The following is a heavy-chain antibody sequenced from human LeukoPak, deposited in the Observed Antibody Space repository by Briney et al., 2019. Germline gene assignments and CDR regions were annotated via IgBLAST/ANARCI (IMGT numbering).Heavy chain of an antibody. J-gene: IGHJ4*02. V-gene: IGHV4-38-2*02. CDR1: GYSISSGYY. CDR3: ARDGSRSYVDY. Sequence: SETLSLTCAVSGYSISSGYYWGWIRPPPGKGLEWIGSIYHSGSTYYNPSLKSRVTMSVDTSKNQFSLKLSSVTAADTAVYYCARDGSRSYVDYWGQGTLVTVSS. D-gene: IGHD3-16*01. CDR2: IYHSGST.